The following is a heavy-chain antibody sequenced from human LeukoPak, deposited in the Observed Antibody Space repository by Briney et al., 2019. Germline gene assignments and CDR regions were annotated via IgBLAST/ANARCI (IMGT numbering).Heavy chain of an antibody. CDR1: GFTFSSYA. Sequence: GGSLRLSCAASGFTFSSYAMSWVRQAPGKGLEWVSAISGSGGSTYHADSVKGRFTISRDNSKNTLYLQMNSLRAEDTAVYYCAKDPKWRPHDFWSGYGDYWGQGTLVTVSS. CDR3: AKDPKWRPHDFWSGYGDY. V-gene: IGHV3-23*01. D-gene: IGHD3-3*01. CDR2: ISGSGGST. J-gene: IGHJ4*02.